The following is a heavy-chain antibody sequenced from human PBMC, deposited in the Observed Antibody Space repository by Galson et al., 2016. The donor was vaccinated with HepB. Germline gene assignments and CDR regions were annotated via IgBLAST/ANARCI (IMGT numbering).Heavy chain of an antibody. CDR2: IIPMFGTV. V-gene: IGHV1-69*13. CDR1: GGTFS. CDR3: ARALDCTNGVCYRLDY. Sequence: SVKVSCKASGGTFSISWVRQAPGQGLEWMGGIIPMFGTVKYAQKFQGRVTITADESTSTAYMELSGLRSEDTAVYYCARALDCTNGVCYRLDYWGQGTLVTVS. D-gene: IGHD2-8*01. J-gene: IGHJ4*02.